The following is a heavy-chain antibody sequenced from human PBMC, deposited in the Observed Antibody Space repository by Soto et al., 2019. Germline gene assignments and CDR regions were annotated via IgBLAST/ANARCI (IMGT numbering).Heavy chain of an antibody. CDR1: GGSISSNIYY. Sequence: SETLSLTCTVSGGSISSNIYYWGWIRQPPGKGLEWIGYIHYTGSTNYDSSLKSRVTISVDTSKNQFSLKLNSVTAADTAVYYCARDLWGYCGTDCYPLDVWGQGTTVTVSS. CDR3: ARDLWGYCGTDCYPLDV. J-gene: IGHJ6*02. D-gene: IGHD2-21*02. CDR2: IHYTGST. V-gene: IGHV4-61*01.